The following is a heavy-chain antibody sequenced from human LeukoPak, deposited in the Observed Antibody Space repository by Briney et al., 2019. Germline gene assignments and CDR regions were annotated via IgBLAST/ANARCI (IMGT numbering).Heavy chain of an antibody. CDR1: GGSISSGGYY. V-gene: IGHV4-31*03. D-gene: IGHD3-10*01. CDR3: ARDDLVRGSIDY. Sequence: PSQTLSLACTVSGGSISSGGYYWSWIRQHPGKGLEWIGYIYYSGSTYYNPSLKSRVTISVDTSKNQLSLKLSSVTAADTAVYYCARDDLVRGSIDYWGQGTLVTVSS. CDR2: IYYSGST. J-gene: IGHJ4*02.